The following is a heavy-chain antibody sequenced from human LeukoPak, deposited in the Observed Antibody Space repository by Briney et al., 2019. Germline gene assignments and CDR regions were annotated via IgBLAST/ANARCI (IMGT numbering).Heavy chain of an antibody. CDR1: GGSFSGYY. J-gene: IGHJ4*02. Sequence: SESLSLTCAVYGGSFSGYYWSWIRQPPGKGLEWIGEINHSGSTNYNPSPKSRVTISVDTSKNQFSLKLSSVTAADTAVYYCARDSGSYYDVDYWGQGTLVTVSS. D-gene: IGHD1-26*01. CDR2: INHSGST. CDR3: ARDSGSYYDVDY. V-gene: IGHV4-34*01.